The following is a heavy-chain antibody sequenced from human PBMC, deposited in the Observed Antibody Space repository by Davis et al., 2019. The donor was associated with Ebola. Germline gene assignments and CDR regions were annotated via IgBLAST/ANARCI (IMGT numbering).Heavy chain of an antibody. CDR3: ASGKTTVTTPFDY. J-gene: IGHJ4*02. Sequence: GESLKISCAASGFTFSDYAVHWVRQAPGKGLEWVSAISGSGGSTHYADSVKGRFTISRDNAKNTLYLQMNSLRAEDTAVYYCASGKTTVTTPFDYWGQGTLVTVSS. CDR1: GFTFSDYA. D-gene: IGHD4-17*01. CDR2: ISGSGGST. V-gene: IGHV3-23*01.